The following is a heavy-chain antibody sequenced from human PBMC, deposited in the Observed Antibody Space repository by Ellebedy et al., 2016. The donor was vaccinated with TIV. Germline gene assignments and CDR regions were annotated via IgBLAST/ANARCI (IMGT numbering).Heavy chain of an antibody. J-gene: IGHJ4*02. D-gene: IGHD3-10*01. CDR1: GFTFSSYS. CDR2: ISSSGNTI. Sequence: GESLKISCATSGFTFSSYSMNWVRQAPGKGLDWISYISSSGNTIYYADSVQGRFTVSRDDAKNSLYLQMKSLRDEYSAVYYCTSGFGASGVNDYWGQGSRGSVAS. V-gene: IGHV3-48*02. CDR3: TSGFGASGVNDY.